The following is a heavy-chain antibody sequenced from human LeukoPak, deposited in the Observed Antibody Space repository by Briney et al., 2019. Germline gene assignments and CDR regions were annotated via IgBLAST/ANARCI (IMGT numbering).Heavy chain of an antibody. V-gene: IGHV3-48*03. CDR3: AREPYCGGDCWYFDY. Sequence: GGSLRLSCAASGFTFSSYEMNWVRQPPGKGLEWVSYISSSGSTIYYADSVKGRFTISRDNAKNSLYLQMNSLRAEDTAVYYCAREPYCGGDCWYFDYWGQGNLVTVSS. J-gene: IGHJ4*02. CDR1: GFTFSSYE. D-gene: IGHD2-21*02. CDR2: ISSSGSTI.